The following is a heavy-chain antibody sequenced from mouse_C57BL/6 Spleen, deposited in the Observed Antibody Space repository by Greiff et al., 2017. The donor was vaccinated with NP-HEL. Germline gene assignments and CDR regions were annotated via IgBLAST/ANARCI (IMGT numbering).Heavy chain of an antibody. CDR1: GYSFTGYF. Sequence: VQLKESGPELVKPGDSVKISCKASGYSFTGYFMNWVMQSHGKSLEWIGRLNPYNGDTFYNQKFTGKATLTVDKSSSTAHMGLRSLTSEDSAVYYCARDDYDGPYWYFDVWGTGTTVTVSS. D-gene: IGHD2-4*01. CDR3: ARDDYDGPYWYFDV. CDR2: LNPYNGDT. V-gene: IGHV1-20*01. J-gene: IGHJ1*03.